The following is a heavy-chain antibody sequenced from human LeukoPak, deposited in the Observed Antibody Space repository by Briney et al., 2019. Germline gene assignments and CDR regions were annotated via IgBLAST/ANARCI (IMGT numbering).Heavy chain of an antibody. J-gene: IGHJ6*03. Sequence: GASVKVSCKVSEYTLSELPMHWVRQAPGKGLEWMGSFDPEDGEIIYAQKFQGRVTMTEDTSTDTAYMELSSLRSEDTAVYFCSTDRSGSYLDEGVAYYMDVWGKGTTVTVSS. D-gene: IGHD1-26*01. CDR3: STDRSGSYLDEGVAYYMDV. CDR2: FDPEDGEI. CDR1: EYTLSELP. V-gene: IGHV1-24*01.